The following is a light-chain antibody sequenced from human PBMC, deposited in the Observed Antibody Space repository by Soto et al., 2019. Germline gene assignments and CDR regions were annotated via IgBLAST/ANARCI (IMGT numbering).Light chain of an antibody. J-gene: IGLJ3*02. CDR2: VNS. Sequence: QSVLTQPPSVSGAPGQRVTISCTGSSSNIGAVYDVHWYQQLPGTAPKLLIYVNSNRPSGVPDRFSGSKSGTSASLAITGLQAEEEADYYCQSYDSSLNGPVFGGGTKLTVL. V-gene: IGLV1-40*01. CDR3: QSYDSSLNGPV. CDR1: SSNIGAVYD.